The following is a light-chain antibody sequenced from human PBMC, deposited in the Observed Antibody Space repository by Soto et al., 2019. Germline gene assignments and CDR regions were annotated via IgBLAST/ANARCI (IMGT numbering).Light chain of an antibody. CDR3: SSYAGSTNLV. CDR2: EVS. J-gene: IGLJ2*01. CDR1: SSDVGAYDY. Sequence: QSALTQPPSASGSPGQSVTISCTGTSSDVGAYDYVSWYQHHPGKAPKLMIYEVSARPSGVPDRFSGSKSGNTASLTVSGLQAEDEADYYCSSYAGSTNLVFGGGTKLTVL. V-gene: IGLV2-8*01.